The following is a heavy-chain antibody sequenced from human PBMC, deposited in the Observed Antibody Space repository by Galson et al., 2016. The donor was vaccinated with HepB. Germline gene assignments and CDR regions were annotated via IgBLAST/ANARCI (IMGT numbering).Heavy chain of an antibody. Sequence: SETLSLTCTVSGGSINSYYWSWIRQPAGKGLEWIGRISASGNTEYNPSLNSRVTMSLDTSKNQFSVRLTSVTAADTAVYYCAGLYTHDYADYFYMDVWGKGTPVTVSS. D-gene: IGHD3-16*01. J-gene: IGHJ6*03. CDR1: GGSINSYY. CDR3: AGLYTHDYADYFYMDV. CDR2: ISASGNT. V-gene: IGHV4-4*07.